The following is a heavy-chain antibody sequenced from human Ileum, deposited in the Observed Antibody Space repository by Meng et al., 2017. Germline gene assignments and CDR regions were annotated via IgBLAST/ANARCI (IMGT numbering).Heavy chain of an antibody. D-gene: IGHD3-3*01. CDR3: ASGSGSLDY. Sequence: QVQLPLSGPGLVKPSQTLSLPCAVSGGSVSSNIAAWNWIRQSPLRGLEWLGRTYYRSKWYSEYAVSVKSRISITPDTSKNQFSLQMNSVTPEDTAVYYCASGSGSLDYWGPGTLVTVSS. J-gene: IGHJ4*02. CDR2: TYYRSKWYS. CDR1: GGSVSSNIAA. V-gene: IGHV6-1*01.